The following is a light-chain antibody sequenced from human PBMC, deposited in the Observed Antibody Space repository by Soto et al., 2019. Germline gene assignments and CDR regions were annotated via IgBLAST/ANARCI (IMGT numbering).Light chain of an antibody. V-gene: IGKV3-11*01. CDR1: QSVSSY. J-gene: IGKJ3*01. CDR3: QQRSNWLFT. Sequence: EIVLTQSPATLSLSPGERATLSCRASQSVSSYLAWYQRKPGQAPRLPIYDASNRATGIPARFSGSGSGTDFTLTISSLEPEDFAVYYCQQRSNWLFTFGPGTKVDIK. CDR2: DAS.